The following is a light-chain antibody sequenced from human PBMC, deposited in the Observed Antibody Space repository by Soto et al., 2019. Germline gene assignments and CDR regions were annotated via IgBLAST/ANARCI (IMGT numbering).Light chain of an antibody. CDR2: DVS. Sequence: QSALTQPRSVSGSPGQSVTISCTGTSSDVGGYNYVSWYQQHPDKAPKLMIYDVSKRPSGVPDRFSGSKSGNTASLTISGLQAEDEADYYCCSYAGSYTLYVFGTGTKVTV. CDR1: SSDVGGYNY. V-gene: IGLV2-11*01. CDR3: CSYAGSYTLYV. J-gene: IGLJ1*01.